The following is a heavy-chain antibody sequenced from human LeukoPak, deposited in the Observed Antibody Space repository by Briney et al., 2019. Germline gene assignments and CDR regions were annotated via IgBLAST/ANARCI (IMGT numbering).Heavy chain of an antibody. CDR3: AKIGVKQLLDWFDP. CDR2: IRYDGSNK. Sequence: PGGSLRLSCAASGFTFSTYGMHWVRQAPGKWLEWVAFIRYDGSNKYYADSVKGRFTISRDNSQNTLYLQMNSLRIEDTAVYYCAKIGVKQLLDWFDPWGQGTLVTVSS. D-gene: IGHD6-19*01. CDR1: GFTFSTYG. V-gene: IGHV3-30*02. J-gene: IGHJ5*02.